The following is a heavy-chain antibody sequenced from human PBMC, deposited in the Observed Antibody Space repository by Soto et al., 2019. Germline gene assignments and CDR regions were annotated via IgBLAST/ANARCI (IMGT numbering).Heavy chain of an antibody. CDR3: ARKLELRGSYYYYYDMDV. D-gene: IGHD1-7*01. J-gene: IGHJ6*02. CDR1: GYTFTDYY. CDR2: INPNSGGT. Sequence: VASVKVSCKASGYTFTDYYMHWVRQAPGQGLEWMGWINPNSGGTNYAQKFQGRVTMTRDTSISTAYMELSRLRSDDTAVYYCARKLELRGSYYYYYDMDVWRQGTTVTVPS. V-gene: IGHV1-2*02.